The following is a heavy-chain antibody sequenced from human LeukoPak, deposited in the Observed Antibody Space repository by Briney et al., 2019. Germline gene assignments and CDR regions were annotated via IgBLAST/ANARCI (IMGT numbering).Heavy chain of an antibody. J-gene: IGHJ1*01. Sequence: ASVKVSCKASGGTFSSYAISWVRQAPGQGLEWMGGIIPIFGTANYAQKFQGRVTITADKSTSTAYMELSSLRSEDTAVYYCARIGISARGTNFHHWGQGTLVTVSS. CDR1: GGTFSSYA. D-gene: IGHD6-13*01. V-gene: IGHV1-69*06. CDR2: IIPIFGTA. CDR3: ARIGISARGTNFHH.